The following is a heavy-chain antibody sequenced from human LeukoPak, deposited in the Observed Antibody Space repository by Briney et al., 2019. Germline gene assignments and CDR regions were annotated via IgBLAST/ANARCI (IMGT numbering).Heavy chain of an antibody. CDR3: ATSGPPMYYYDSSGYYHFDY. J-gene: IGHJ4*02. Sequence: ASVRVSCKVSGDTLTELSMHWVRQAPGKGREWMGGFDPEDGETIYAQKFQGRVTMTEDTSTDTAYMELSRLRSEDTAVYYCATSGPPMYYYDSSGYYHFDYWGQGTLVTVSS. D-gene: IGHD3-22*01. CDR1: GDTLTELS. CDR2: FDPEDGET. V-gene: IGHV1-24*01.